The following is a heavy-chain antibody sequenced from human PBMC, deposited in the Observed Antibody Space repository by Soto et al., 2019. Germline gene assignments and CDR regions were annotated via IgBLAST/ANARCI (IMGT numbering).Heavy chain of an antibody. CDR3: AKDLTIYSYASSGHVVGAFDI. V-gene: IGHV3-23*01. J-gene: IGHJ3*02. CDR2: ISGSGGST. D-gene: IGHD3-22*01. Sequence: PGGSLRLSCAASGFTFSSYAMSWVRQAPGKGLEWVSAISGSGGSTYYADSVKGRFTISRDNSKNTLYLQMNSLRAEDTAVYYCAKDLTIYSYASSGHVVGAFDIWGQGTMVTVSS. CDR1: GFTFSSYA.